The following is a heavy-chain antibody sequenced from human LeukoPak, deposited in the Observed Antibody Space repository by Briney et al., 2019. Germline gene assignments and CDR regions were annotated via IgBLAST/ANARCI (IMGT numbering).Heavy chain of an antibody. Sequence: SETLCLTCTVSGGSISSSTYYWGWIRQPPGKGLEWIGTIYYSGSTYYNPSLKSRVTISVDTSKNQFSLKLSSVTAADTAVYYCARREWELTHFDYWGQGTLVTVSS. J-gene: IGHJ4*02. D-gene: IGHD1-26*01. CDR1: GGSISSSTYY. V-gene: IGHV4-39*01. CDR2: IYYSGST. CDR3: ARREWELTHFDY.